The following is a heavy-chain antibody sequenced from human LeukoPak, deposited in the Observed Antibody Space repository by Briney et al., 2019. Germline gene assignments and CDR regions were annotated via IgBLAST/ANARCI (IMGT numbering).Heavy chain of an antibody. D-gene: IGHD6-19*01. CDR3: ARVYRRWLVY. Sequence: PSETLSLTCAVYGGSFSGYYWSWIRQPPGKGLEWIGEINHSGSTNYNPSLKSRVTISVDTSKNQFSLKLSSVTAADTAVYYCARVYRRWLVYWGQGTLVTVSS. CDR1: GGSFSGYY. V-gene: IGHV4-34*01. J-gene: IGHJ4*02. CDR2: INHSGST.